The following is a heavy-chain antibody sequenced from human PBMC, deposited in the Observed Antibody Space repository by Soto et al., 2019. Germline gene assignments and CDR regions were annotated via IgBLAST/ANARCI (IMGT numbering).Heavy chain of an antibody. J-gene: IGHJ4*02. V-gene: IGHV4-59*08. D-gene: IGHD6-13*01. Sequence: SETLSLTCTVSGGSMSTYYWSWIRQHPGKGLEWIGYIYYNGNTNYGPSLESRVTISVDTSKNQFSLKLGSVTAADTAIYYCARHRVPGSWSYFAFWGQGALVTVSS. CDR2: IYYNGNT. CDR3: ARHRVPGSWSYFAF. CDR1: GGSMSTYY.